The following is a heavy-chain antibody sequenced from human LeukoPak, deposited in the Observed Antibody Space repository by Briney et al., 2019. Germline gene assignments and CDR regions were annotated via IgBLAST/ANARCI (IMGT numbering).Heavy chain of an antibody. D-gene: IGHD3/OR15-3a*01. CDR1: GFTFRSFG. Sequence: GGSLRLSCAASGFTFRSFGMNWVRQAPGKGLEWVSGIYTNSRDTRYADSVKGRFTISRDDSKNTLYLQMHSLRVEDTAVYYCAHLVWEYVGGLDVWGQGNTVTVSS. J-gene: IGHJ6*02. CDR2: IYTNSRDT. V-gene: IGHV3-23*05. CDR3: AHLVWEYVGGLDV.